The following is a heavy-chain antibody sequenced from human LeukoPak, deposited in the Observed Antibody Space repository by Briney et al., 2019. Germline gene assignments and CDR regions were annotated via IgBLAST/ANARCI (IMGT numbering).Heavy chain of an antibody. V-gene: IGHV1-8*01. CDR3: ARGQSHYGSGSYYYYYYYYYMDV. CDR2: MNPNSGNT. J-gene: IGHJ6*03. CDR1: GYTFTSYD. D-gene: IGHD3-10*01. Sequence: ASVKVSCKDAGYTFTSYDINWVRQATGQGLEWMGWMNPNSGNTGYAQKFQGRVTMTRNTSISTAYMELSSLRSEDTAVYYCARGQSHYGSGSYYYYYYYYYMDVWGKGTTVTVSS.